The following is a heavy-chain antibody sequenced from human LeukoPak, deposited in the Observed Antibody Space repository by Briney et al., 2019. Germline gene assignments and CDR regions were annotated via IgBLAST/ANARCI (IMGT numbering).Heavy chain of an antibody. CDR1: GGSFSGYY. V-gene: IGHV4-34*01. D-gene: IGHD3-10*01. Sequence: SETLSLTCAVYGGSFSGYYWSWIRQPPGKGLEWIGEINHSGSTNYNPSLKSRVAISVDTSKNQFSLKLSSVTAADTAVYYCARGRYYGSGSYYLDYWGQGTLVTVSS. CDR2: INHSGST. CDR3: ARGRYYGSGSYYLDY. J-gene: IGHJ4*02.